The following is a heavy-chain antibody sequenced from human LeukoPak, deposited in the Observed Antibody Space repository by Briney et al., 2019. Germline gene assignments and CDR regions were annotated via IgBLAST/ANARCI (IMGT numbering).Heavy chain of an antibody. CDR2: ISSLSGTI. V-gene: IGHV3-48*01. D-gene: IGHD3-9*01. CDR3: ARTEVDYDILTGYLPEPFDY. Sequence: GGSLRLSCAASRFTFSSYSMNWVRQAPGEGLEWVSYISSLSGTIYYADSVKGRFTISRDNAKNSLYLQMNSLRAEDTAVYYCARTEVDYDILTGYLPEPFDYWGQGTLVTVSS. J-gene: IGHJ4*02. CDR1: RFTFSSYS.